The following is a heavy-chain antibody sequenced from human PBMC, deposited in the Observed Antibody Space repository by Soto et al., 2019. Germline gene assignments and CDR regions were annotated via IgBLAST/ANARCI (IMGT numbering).Heavy chain of an antibody. CDR3: ARDPGHSGRYYFDY. CDR2: IWFDGSNK. D-gene: IGHD6-19*01. V-gene: IGHV3-33*01. CDR1: GFTFSTYG. J-gene: IGHJ4*02. Sequence: GGSLRLSCAPSGFTFSTYGMHWVRQAPGKGLEWVAVIWFDGSNKYYADSVKGRLTISRDNSKNTLYLQMNSLRAEDTAVYDCARDPGHSGRYYFDYWGQGTLVTVSS.